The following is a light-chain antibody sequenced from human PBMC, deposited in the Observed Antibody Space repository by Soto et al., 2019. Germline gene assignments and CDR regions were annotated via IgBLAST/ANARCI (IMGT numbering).Light chain of an antibody. CDR1: QSVSGSY. V-gene: IGKV3-20*01. J-gene: IGKJ4*01. Sequence: EIVLTQSPGTLSLSPGERATLSCRASQSVSGSYLAWYQQKPGQAPRLLIYDASSRATGIPDRFGGSGSGTDFTLTITRLDPEDFAVYYCQQYGSSLALTFGGGTKVEIK. CDR2: DAS. CDR3: QQYGSSLALT.